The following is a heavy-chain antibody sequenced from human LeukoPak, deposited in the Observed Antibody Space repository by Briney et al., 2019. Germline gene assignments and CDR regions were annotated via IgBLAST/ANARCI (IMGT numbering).Heavy chain of an antibody. Sequence: QPGGSLRLSCAASGFIFSSYSMNWVRQAPGKGLEWVSYISYSSSTIYYADSVKGRFTISRDNAKNSLFLQMNSLRADDTAVYYCARARPYVVVTAMPDYWGQGTLVTVSS. CDR3: ARARPYVVVTAMPDY. D-gene: IGHD2-21*02. CDR2: ISYSSSTI. V-gene: IGHV3-48*01. CDR1: GFIFSSYS. J-gene: IGHJ4*02.